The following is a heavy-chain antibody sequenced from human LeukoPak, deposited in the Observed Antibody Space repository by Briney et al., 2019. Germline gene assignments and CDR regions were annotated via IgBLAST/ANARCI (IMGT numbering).Heavy chain of an antibody. J-gene: IGHJ4*02. CDR3: AKGELPDY. D-gene: IGHD4-23*01. Sequence: GGSLRLSCAASGFTFSSYGMHWVRQAPGKGLEWVAVISYDGSNKYYADSVKGRFTISRDNSKNTLYLQMNSLRAEDTAVYYCAKGELPDYGGQGTLVTVSS. V-gene: IGHV3-30*18. CDR1: GFTFSSYG. CDR2: ISYDGSNK.